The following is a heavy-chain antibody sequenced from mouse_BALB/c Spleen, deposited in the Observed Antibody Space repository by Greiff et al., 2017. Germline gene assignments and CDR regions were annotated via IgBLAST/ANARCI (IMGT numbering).Heavy chain of an antibody. D-gene: IGHD1-1*01. CDR3: TRGGNYYYGRSFAY. Sequence: QVQLQQSGAELVKPGASVKLSCKASGYTFTSYYMYWVKQRPGQGLEWIGEINPSNGGTNFNEKFKSKATLTVDKSSSTAYMQLSSLTSEDSAVYYCTRGGNYYYGRSFAYWGQGTLVTVSA. CDR1: GYTFTSYY. V-gene: IGHV1S81*02. J-gene: IGHJ3*01. CDR2: INPSNGGT.